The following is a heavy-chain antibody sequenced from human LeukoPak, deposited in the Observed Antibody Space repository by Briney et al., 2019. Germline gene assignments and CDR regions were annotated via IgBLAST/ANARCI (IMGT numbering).Heavy chain of an antibody. CDR2: IYYTGTT. J-gene: IGHJ3*02. CDR1: GGSISSYY. Sequence: SETLSLTCTVSGGSISSYYWSWIRQPPGKGLEWIGYIYYTGTTDYNPSLQSRVTISIDKSKNQFSLRLSSVTAADTAVYYCARTDALDIWGQGTMVTVSS. V-gene: IGHV4-59*01. CDR3: ARTDALDI.